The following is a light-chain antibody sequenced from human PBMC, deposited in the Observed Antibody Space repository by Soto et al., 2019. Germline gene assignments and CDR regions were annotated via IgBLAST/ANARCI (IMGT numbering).Light chain of an antibody. V-gene: IGKV3D-11*01. Sequence: EVMLTQSPATLSLSLGERATLXXRASQGISDYLAWYQQKPGQAPRVXIYEASKRATGIPARFSGSGSGTDFTLTISSLEPEDFAVYYCQQYKNWPLTFGGGTKVDIK. CDR1: QGISDY. J-gene: IGKJ4*01. CDR3: QQYKNWPLT. CDR2: EAS.